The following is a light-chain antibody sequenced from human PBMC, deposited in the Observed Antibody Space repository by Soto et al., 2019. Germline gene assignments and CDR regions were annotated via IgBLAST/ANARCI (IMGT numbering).Light chain of an antibody. Sequence: QSVLTQPPSASGTPGQRVTISCSGSSSNIGSNTVNWHQQLPGTAPKLLIYSNNQRPSGVPDRFSGSKSGTSASLAISGLQSEDEADYYCAAWDDSLNGRVFGTGTKLTVL. CDR3: AAWDDSLNGRV. V-gene: IGLV1-44*01. CDR1: SSNIGSNT. J-gene: IGLJ1*01. CDR2: SNN.